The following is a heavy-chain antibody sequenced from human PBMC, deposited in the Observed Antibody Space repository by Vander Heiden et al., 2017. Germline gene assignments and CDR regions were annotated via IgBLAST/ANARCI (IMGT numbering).Heavy chain of an antibody. CDR1: GGTFSSYA. D-gene: IGHD2-2*01. J-gene: IGHJ6*02. CDR2: IILIFGTA. V-gene: IGHV1-69*01. CDR3: ARTRDIVVVPAAILELYYYYGMDV. Sequence: QVQLVQSGAEVKKPGSSVKVSCKASGGTFSSYAISWVRQAPGQGLEWRGGIILIFGTANYAQKFQGRVTITADESTSTAYMELSSLRSEDTAVYYCARTRDIVVVPAAILELYYYYGMDVWGQGTTVTVSS.